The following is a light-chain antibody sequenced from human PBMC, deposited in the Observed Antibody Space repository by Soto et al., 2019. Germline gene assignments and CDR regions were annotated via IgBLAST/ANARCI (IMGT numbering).Light chain of an antibody. CDR1: SSNIGSNY. Sequence: QSVVTQPPSASGTPGQGVTISCSGSSSNIGSNYAYWYQQVPGTAPRLLIYRNIQRPSGVPDRFSCSKSGTSASLAIIGLLSEDEADYYCSAWDDSMPGVVFGGGTKLTVL. J-gene: IGLJ3*02. CDR2: RNI. V-gene: IGLV1-47*01. CDR3: SAWDDSMPGVV.